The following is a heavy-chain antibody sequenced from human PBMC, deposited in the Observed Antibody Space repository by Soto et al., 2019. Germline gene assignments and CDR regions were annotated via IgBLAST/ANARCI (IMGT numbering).Heavy chain of an antibody. D-gene: IGHD6-13*01. CDR1: GYTITCCA. Sequence: QVQLVQSGAEVKKPGASVRVSCKASGYTITCCAMHWVRQAPGQRPEWMGWFNAGDGDTKYSQNFQGRFTIIRDTSASTGYMELSSLRPEDTAVYYCARDGEDKAAADMVYWGQGTLVTVSS. V-gene: IGHV1-3*01. CDR2: FNAGDGDT. CDR3: ARDGEDKAAADMVY. J-gene: IGHJ4*02.